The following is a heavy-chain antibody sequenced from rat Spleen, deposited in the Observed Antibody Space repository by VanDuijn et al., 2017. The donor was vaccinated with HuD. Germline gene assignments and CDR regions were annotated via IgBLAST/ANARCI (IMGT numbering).Heavy chain of an antibody. Sequence: QVQLKETGPDLVQLTQTLSITCTVSGFPLTTYNVHWVRQPPGNGLEWMGAMWNGGGTDYNLAFKSRLSISRDTSKSQVFLKMNSLQTNDTAKYFCARQLDSGGYFDYWGQGVMVTVSP. CDR3: ARQLDSGGYFDY. CDR1: GFPLTTYN. J-gene: IGHJ2*01. CDR2: MWNGGGT. V-gene: IGHV2-64*01. D-gene: IGHD1-11*01.